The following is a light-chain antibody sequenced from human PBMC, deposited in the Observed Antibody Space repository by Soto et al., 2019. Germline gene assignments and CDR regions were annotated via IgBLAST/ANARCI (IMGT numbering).Light chain of an antibody. CDR2: AAS. Sequence: EIALTQSPGTLSLSPGERATLSCRASPSVTANYLAWYQQKPGQAPRLLIYAASIGATGIPDRFSGSGSGTDFTLTISRLEHEDFAVYYCLQYGIPLWTFGQGTKVEIK. V-gene: IGKV3-20*01. CDR3: LQYGIPLWT. J-gene: IGKJ1*01. CDR1: PSVTANY.